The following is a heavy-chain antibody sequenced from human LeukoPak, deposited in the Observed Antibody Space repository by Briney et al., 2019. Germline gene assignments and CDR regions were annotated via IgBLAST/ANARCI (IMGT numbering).Heavy chain of an antibody. V-gene: IGHV3-21*01. D-gene: IGHD3-22*01. CDR3: VRLRRNSDTSGYYYYYDF. CDR2: ISVRSNYI. CDR1: GYTFSSFS. J-gene: IGHJ4*02. Sequence: GGSPRLSCAASGYTFSSFSINWVRQAPGKGLEWVSSISVRSNYIYYADSVRGRFTISRDDARDSLYLQMNSLRAEDTAVYYCVRLRRNSDTSGYYYYYDFWGQGTLVTVSS.